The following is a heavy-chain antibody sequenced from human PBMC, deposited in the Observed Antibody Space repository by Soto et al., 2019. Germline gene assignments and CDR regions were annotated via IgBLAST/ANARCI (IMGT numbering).Heavy chain of an antibody. J-gene: IGHJ6*02. CDR2: MNPNSGNT. Sequence: QVQLVQSGAEVKKPGASVKVSCKASGYTFTSYDINWVRQATGQGLEWMGWMNPNSGNTGYAQKFRGRVTMTRNTSISTAYMELSSLRSEDTAVFYCARERTGTTSMDVWGQGTTVTVSS. CDR3: ARERTGTTSMDV. D-gene: IGHD1-1*01. CDR1: GYTFTSYD. V-gene: IGHV1-8*01.